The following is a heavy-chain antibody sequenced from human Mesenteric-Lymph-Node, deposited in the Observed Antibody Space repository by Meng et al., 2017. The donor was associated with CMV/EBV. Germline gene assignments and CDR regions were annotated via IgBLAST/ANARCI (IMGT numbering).Heavy chain of an antibody. J-gene: IGHJ4*02. CDR1: GFTFSSYW. D-gene: IGHD5-18*01. V-gene: IGHV3-49*04. CDR2: IRSKGYGGTT. CDR3: TNVKPQGGYSYGPPDY. Sequence: QTLSLTCAASGFTFSSYWMSWVRQAPGKGLEWVGFIRSKGYGGTTEYAASVKGRFTISRDDSKSIAYLQMNSLKTEDTAVYYCTNVKPQGGYSYGPPDYWGQGTLVTVSS.